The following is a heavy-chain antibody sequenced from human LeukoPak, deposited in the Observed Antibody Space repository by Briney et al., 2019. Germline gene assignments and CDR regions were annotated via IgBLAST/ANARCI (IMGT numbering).Heavy chain of an antibody. Sequence: PGGSLRLSCAASGFIFTTYFMSWVRQAPGKGLEGLASIKTDGSEKYYVDSVRGRFTISRDNTMNSLYLQMSSLRAEDTAVYYCATDRGWRTSGYYLYYFEYWGQGTLVTYSS. D-gene: IGHD3-3*01. CDR3: ATDRGWRTSGYYLYYFEY. CDR2: IKTDGSEK. J-gene: IGHJ4*02. V-gene: IGHV3-7*01. CDR1: GFIFTTYF.